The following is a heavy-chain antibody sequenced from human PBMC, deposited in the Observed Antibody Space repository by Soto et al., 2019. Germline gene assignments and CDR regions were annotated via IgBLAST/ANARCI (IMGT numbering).Heavy chain of an antibody. CDR2: IYYSGST. V-gene: IGHV4-30-4*01. D-gene: IGHD2-8*01. J-gene: IGHJ6*01. CDR1: CGSSSSGDYY. Sequence: QVQLQEPGPGLVKPSQTLSLTCTVSCGSSSSGDYYWSWIRQTPGKGLEWIGYIYYSGSTYYKPSPQSRVTISVDPSKNHFHRTLSSGAAAVTAVYDCARGETLLIPYGMDVW. CDR3: ARGETLLIPYGMDV.